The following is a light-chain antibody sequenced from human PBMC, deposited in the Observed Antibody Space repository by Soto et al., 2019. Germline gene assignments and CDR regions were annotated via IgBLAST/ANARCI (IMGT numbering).Light chain of an antibody. V-gene: IGLV2-14*01. Sequence: QSALTQPASVSGSPGQSITISCTGXXXDVGGYNYVSWYQQHPGKAPKLMIYDVSNRPSGVSNRLSGSKSGNTASLTISGLQAEDEADYYCSSYTSSSSYVFGTGTKLTVL. J-gene: IGLJ1*01. CDR2: DVS. CDR3: SSYTSSSSYV. CDR1: XXDVGGYNY.